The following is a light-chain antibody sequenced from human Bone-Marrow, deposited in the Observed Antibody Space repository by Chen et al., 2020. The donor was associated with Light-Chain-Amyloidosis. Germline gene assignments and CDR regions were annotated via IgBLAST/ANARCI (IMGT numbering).Light chain of an antibody. V-gene: IGLV2-14*01. CDR1: SSDVGGDNH. Sequence: SALTQPASVSGSPGQSITISCPGTSSDVGGDNHVSWYQQHPDKAPNRMIYEVTNRPSWVPDRFSGSKSDNTASLTISGLQTEDEADYFCSSYTITNTLVFGSGTRVTVL. J-gene: IGLJ1*01. CDR3: SSYTITNTLV. CDR2: EVT.